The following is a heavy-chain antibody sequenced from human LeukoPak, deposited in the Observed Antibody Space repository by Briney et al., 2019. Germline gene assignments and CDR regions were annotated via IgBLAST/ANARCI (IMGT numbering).Heavy chain of an antibody. D-gene: IGHD6-13*01. Sequence: PSQTLSLTCAVSGYSISSGYYWGWFRQPPGKGLEWIGCMYHSGSTYYNPSLKSRVTISVDTSKHQFSLKLSSVTAPATAVHCCGRQGGSSSSYYYYMDVWGKGTTVTVSS. V-gene: IGHV4-38-2*01. CDR1: GYSISSGYY. J-gene: IGHJ6*03. CDR3: GRQGGSSSSYYYYMDV. CDR2: MYHSGST.